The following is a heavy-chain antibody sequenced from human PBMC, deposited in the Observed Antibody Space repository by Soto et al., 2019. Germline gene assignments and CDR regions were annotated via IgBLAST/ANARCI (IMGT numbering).Heavy chain of an antibody. CDR2: IIPILNVT. V-gene: IGHV1-69*02. CDR1: GGAFISYT. Sequence: QVQLVPAGAEVKPPGSSVKVSCKASGGAFISYTINWVRQAPGRRLEWMGRIIPILNVTNYAQTFQGRVTITADKSTSTAYMELSSLRSEDTAVYFCAKGAGYFDYWGQGTLVTVSS. CDR3: AKGAGYFDY. J-gene: IGHJ4*02.